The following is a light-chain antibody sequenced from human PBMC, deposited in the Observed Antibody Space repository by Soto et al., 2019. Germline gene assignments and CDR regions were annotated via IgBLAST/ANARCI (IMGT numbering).Light chain of an antibody. CDR3: QSYDSSLTVV. V-gene: IGLV1-40*01. Sequence: QSVLTQPPSVSGAPGQRVTISCTGSSYNIGAGYDVHWYQQFPGTTPKFLIYGNTNRPSGVPDRFSASKSGTSASLDITGLQSEYEAEYFCQSYDSSLTVVFGGGTKLTVL. CDR1: SYNIGAGYD. J-gene: IGLJ2*01. CDR2: GNT.